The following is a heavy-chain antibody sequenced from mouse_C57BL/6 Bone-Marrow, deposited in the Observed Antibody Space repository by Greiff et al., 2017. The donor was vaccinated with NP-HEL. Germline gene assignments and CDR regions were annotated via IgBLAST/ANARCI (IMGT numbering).Heavy chain of an antibody. Sequence: VQLQQSGTVLARPGASVKMSCKTSGYTFTSYWMHWVKQRPGQGLEWIGAIYPGNSDTSYNQKFKGKAKLTAVTSASTAYMELSSLTNDDSAVYYCTNEINWTPFAYWGQGTLVTVSA. CDR1: GYTFTSYW. J-gene: IGHJ3*01. V-gene: IGHV1-5*01. CDR2: IYPGNSDT. CDR3: TNEINWTPFAY. D-gene: IGHD4-1*02.